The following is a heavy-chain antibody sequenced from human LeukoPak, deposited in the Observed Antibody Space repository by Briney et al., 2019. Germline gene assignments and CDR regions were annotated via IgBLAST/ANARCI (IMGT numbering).Heavy chain of an antibody. Sequence: GGSLRLSCAASGLRFSSYAMTWARQAPGKGLEWVSGISGSGDNPYYADSVKGRFTISRDNSKNTLYLQMNSLRAEDTAEYYCAKDIGAEPEDWFDSWGQGTLVTVTS. CDR1: GLRFSSYA. D-gene: IGHD5-12*01. V-gene: IGHV3-23*01. CDR3: AKDIGAEPEDWFDS. CDR2: ISGSGDNP. J-gene: IGHJ5*01.